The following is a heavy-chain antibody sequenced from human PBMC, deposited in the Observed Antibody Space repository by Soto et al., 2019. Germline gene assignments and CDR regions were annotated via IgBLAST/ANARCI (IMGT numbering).Heavy chain of an antibody. J-gene: IGHJ4*02. CDR1: GFTFSSYA. D-gene: IGHD2-21*01. Sequence: PGGSLRLSCAASGFTFSSYAMSWVRQAPGKGLEWVAVIGNSGDGTHYADSVKGRFTISRDNSKNTLYLQMESLRAEDTAVYYCVKDVWDYWGQGVLVTSPQ. CDR2: IGNSGDGT. V-gene: IGHV3-23*01. CDR3: VKDVWDY.